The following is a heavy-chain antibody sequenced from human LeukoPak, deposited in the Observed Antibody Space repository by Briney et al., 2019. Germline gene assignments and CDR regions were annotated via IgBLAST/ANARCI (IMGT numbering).Heavy chain of an antibody. CDR3: ARAVGGAAAELFDY. D-gene: IGHD6-13*01. CDR2: INHSGST. J-gene: IGHJ4*02. CDR1: GGSFSGYY. Sequence: PSETLSLTCAVYGGSFSGYYWSWIRQPPGKGLEWIGEINHSGSTNYNPSLKSRVTLSVDTPKNQFSLKLSSVTAADTAVYYCARAVGGAAAELFDYWGQGTLVTVSS. V-gene: IGHV4-34*01.